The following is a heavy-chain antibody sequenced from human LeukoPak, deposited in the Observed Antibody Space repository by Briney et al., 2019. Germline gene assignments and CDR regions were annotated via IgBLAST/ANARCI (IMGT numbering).Heavy chain of an antibody. CDR3: ARGGQYYDFWSGYSAY. V-gene: IGHV3-21*01. Sequence: PGGSLRLSCAASGFTFSSYSMNWVRQAPGKGLEWVSSISSSSSYIYYADSVKGRFTISRDNAKNSLYLQMNSLRAEDTAVYHCARGGQYYDFWSGYSAYWGQGTLVTVSS. J-gene: IGHJ4*02. CDR2: ISSSSSYI. CDR1: GFTFSSYS. D-gene: IGHD3-3*01.